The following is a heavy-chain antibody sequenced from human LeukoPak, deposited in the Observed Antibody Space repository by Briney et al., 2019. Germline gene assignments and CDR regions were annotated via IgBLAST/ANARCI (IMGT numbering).Heavy chain of an antibody. Sequence: PSETLSLTCTVSGGSISSYYWSWIRQPPGKGLEWIGYIYYSGSTNYNPSLKSRVTISVDTSKNQFSLKLSSVTAADTAVYYCARAAYDSSGYYLDYWGQGTLVTVSS. CDR2: IYYSGST. CDR3: ARAAYDSSGYYLDY. D-gene: IGHD3-22*01. V-gene: IGHV4-59*12. J-gene: IGHJ4*02. CDR1: GGSISSYY.